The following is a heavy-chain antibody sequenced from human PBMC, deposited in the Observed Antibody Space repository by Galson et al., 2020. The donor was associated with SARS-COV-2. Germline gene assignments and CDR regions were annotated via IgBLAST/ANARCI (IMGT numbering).Heavy chain of an antibody. Sequence: SETLSLTCAVYGGSFSGYYWSWIRQPPGKGLEWTGEINHSGSTNYNPSLKSRVTISVDTSKNQFSLKLGSVTAADTAVYYCARGTVYDILTGYYLVNDALDIWGQGTMVTVSS. D-gene: IGHD3-9*01. CDR3: ARGTVYDILTGYYLVNDALDI. J-gene: IGHJ3*02. CDR2: INHSGST. V-gene: IGHV4-34*01. CDR1: GGSFSGYY.